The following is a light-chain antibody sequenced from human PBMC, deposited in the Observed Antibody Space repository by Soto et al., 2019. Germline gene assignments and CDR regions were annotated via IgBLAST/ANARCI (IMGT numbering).Light chain of an antibody. Sequence: AIQMTQSPSSLSASVGDRVTITCRASQGIRNDLGWYQQKPGKAPKLLIYAASTLQSGVPSRFGGSGSGTGFAPTISSLQPEDCATYYRLQDYNYPWTFGQGTKVDIK. J-gene: IGKJ1*01. CDR3: LQDYNYPWT. CDR2: AAS. V-gene: IGKV1-6*01. CDR1: QGIRND.